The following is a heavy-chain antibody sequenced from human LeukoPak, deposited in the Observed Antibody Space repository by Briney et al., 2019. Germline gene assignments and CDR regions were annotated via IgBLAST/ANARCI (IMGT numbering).Heavy chain of an antibody. V-gene: IGHV4-61*05. J-gene: IGHJ4*02. CDR2: IYYSGST. CDR1: GGSISTNSYY. Sequence: SETLSLTCTVSGGSISTNSYYWGWIRQPPGKGLEWIGYIYYSGSTNYNPSLKSRVTISVDTSKNQFSLKLSSVTAADTAVYYCARRADYYDSSGYYFDYWGQGTLVTVSS. D-gene: IGHD3-22*01. CDR3: ARRADYYDSSGYYFDY.